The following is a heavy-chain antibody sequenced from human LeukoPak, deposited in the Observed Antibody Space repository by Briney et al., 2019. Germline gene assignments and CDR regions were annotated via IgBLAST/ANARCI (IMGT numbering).Heavy chain of an antibody. CDR1: GGSISSGSYY. CDR3: ARDPPDYGGYGYYYYYMDV. V-gene: IGHV4-61*02. Sequence: SETLSLTCTVSGGSISSGSYYWSWIRQPAGKGLEWIGRIYTSGSTNYNPSLKSRVTISVDTSKNQFSLKLSSVTAADTAVYYCARDPPDYGGYGYYYYYMDVWGKGTTVTVSS. D-gene: IGHD4-17*01. J-gene: IGHJ6*03. CDR2: IYTSGST.